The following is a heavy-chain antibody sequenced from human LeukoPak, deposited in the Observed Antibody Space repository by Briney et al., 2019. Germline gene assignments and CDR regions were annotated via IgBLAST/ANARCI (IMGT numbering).Heavy chain of an antibody. CDR2: INSDGSST. V-gene: IGHV3-74*01. CDR1: GFTFSSYW. CDR3: ARAGGGYSYGHQGY. Sequence: GGSLRLSCAASGFTFSSYWMHWVRQAPGKGLGWVSRINSDGSSTSYADSVKGRFTISRDNAKNTLYLQMNSLRAEDTAVYYCARAGGGYSYGHQGYWGQGTLVTVSS. D-gene: IGHD5-18*01. J-gene: IGHJ4*02.